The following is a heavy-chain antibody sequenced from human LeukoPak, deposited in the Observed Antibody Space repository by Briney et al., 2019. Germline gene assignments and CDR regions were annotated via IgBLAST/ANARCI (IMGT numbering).Heavy chain of an antibody. CDR3: AKDTPTTGYHLDS. Sequence: PGGSLRLSCAASGIILSSYWMSWVRQAPGKGLEWVANIKQDGSEKWYVDSVKGRFTISRDNAKNSLYLQMNSLRVEDTAVYYCAKDTPTTGYHLDSWGQGTLVTVSS. V-gene: IGHV3-7*01. CDR1: GIILSSYW. J-gene: IGHJ4*02. D-gene: IGHD1-1*01. CDR2: IKQDGSEK.